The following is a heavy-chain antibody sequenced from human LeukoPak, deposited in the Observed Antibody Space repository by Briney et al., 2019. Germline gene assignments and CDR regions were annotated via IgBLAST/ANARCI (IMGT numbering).Heavy chain of an antibody. V-gene: IGHV3-48*01. CDR2: ISSSSSTI. CDR3: ARGIAAAGGYYYYYYYMDV. CDR1: GFTFSSYA. Sequence: PGGSLRLSCAASGFTFSSYAMNWVRQAPGKGLEWVSYISSSSSTIYYADSVKGRFTISRDNAKNSLYLQMNSLRAEDTAVYYCARGIAAAGGYYYYYYYMDVWGKGTTVTVSS. D-gene: IGHD6-13*01. J-gene: IGHJ6*03.